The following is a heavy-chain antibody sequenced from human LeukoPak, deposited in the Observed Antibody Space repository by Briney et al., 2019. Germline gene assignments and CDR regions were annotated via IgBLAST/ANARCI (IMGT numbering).Heavy chain of an antibody. CDR1: GYTFTSYG. CDR2: ISAYNGNT. J-gene: IGHJ3*02. V-gene: IGHV1-18*01. CDR3: ARGEIVITFGSSRPGDAFNI. D-gene: IGHD3-16*01. Sequence: ASVKVSCKASGYTFTSYGISWVRQAPGQGLEWMGWISAYNGNTKYSQKFQGRVTITRDTSASTVYMELSSLRSEDTAVYYCARGEIVITFGSSRPGDAFNIWGQGTMVTVSS.